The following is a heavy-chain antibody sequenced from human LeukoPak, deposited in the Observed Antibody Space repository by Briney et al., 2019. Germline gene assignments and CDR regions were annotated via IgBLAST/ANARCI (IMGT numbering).Heavy chain of an antibody. D-gene: IGHD5-24*01. V-gene: IGHV4-59*01. CDR2: IDYSGNT. CDR1: GGSISNYY. J-gene: IGHJ4*02. CDR3: ARGGYNIWEYYFGY. Sequence: SETLSLTCTVSGGSISNYYWSWIRQPPGKGLEWIGYIDYSGNTNYNPSLKSRVTISVDTSKKQFSLKLSSVTAADTAVYYCARGGYNIWEYYFGYWGQGTLVTVSS.